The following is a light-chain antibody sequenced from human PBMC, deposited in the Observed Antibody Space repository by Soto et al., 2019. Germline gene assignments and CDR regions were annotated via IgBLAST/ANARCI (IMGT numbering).Light chain of an antibody. CDR2: GYY. CDR1: SYNIGADYD. CDR3: RSNARSLGGFV. J-gene: IGLJ1*01. V-gene: IGLV1-40*01. Sequence: QSLLRLPPSLSGAPGQRVTISCTGNSYNIGADYDVHWYQHLPGTAPKLLIFGYYNQPSGVPDRISGSRSGTSASLAITVLQAEYEADYYCRSNARSLGGFVFGTGTKVTVL.